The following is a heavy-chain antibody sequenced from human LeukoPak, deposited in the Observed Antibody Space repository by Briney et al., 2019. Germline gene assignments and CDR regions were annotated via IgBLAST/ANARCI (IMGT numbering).Heavy chain of an antibody. V-gene: IGHV3-74*03. D-gene: IGHD3-22*01. CDR2: INRDGTTT. CDR3: AKGSSGYFVDL. CDR1: GFTFSRHW. J-gene: IGHJ5*02. Sequence: GGSLRVSCAASGFTFSRHWMQWVRQAPGREMAWVSRINRDGTTTEYADSVKGRFTISRDNAKNTLYLQMNSLRAEDTALYYCAKGSSGYFVDLWGQGTLVTVSS.